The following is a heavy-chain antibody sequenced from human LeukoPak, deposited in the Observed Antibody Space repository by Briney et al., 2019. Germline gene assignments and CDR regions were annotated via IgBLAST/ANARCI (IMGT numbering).Heavy chain of an antibody. V-gene: IGHV5-51*01. CDR3: ARQWYYDSAIGY. CDR2: IYPGDSDT. Sequence: GESLKTSCEGSGYKFTTYWIGWVRQVPGKGLEWMGIIYPGDSDTKYSPSFQGQVTISADRSISTAYLQWTSLKASDAAMYYCARQWYYDSAIGYWGQGTLVTVSS. J-gene: IGHJ4*02. D-gene: IGHD3-10*01. CDR1: GYKFTTYW.